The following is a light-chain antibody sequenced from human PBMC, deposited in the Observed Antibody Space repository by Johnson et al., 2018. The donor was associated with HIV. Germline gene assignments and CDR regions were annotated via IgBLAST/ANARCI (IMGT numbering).Light chain of an antibody. CDR3: GTWDSGLSGYV. CDR2: ENN. J-gene: IGLJ1*01. Sequence: QSVLTQPPSVSAAPGQKVTIYCSGSRSSTGRNYASWYQQLPGTAPKLFIYENNKRPSGIPDRFSGSKSGTSATLGITGLQTGDEADYYCGTWDSGLSGYVVGPGTKVPV. V-gene: IGLV1-51*02. CDR1: RSSTGRNY.